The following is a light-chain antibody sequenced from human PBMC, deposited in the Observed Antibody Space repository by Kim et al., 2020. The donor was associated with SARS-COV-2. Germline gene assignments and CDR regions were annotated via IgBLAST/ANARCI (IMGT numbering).Light chain of an antibody. J-gene: IGKJ2*01. CDR2: DAS. Sequence: LALSPGERATSSCRASQSVSSYLAWYQQKPGQAPRLLIYDASSRAAGIPVRFSGSGSGTDFTLTISSLEPEDFAVYYCQQRNKWRTFGQGTKLEI. CDR1: QSVSSY. V-gene: IGKV3-11*01. CDR3: QQRNKWRT.